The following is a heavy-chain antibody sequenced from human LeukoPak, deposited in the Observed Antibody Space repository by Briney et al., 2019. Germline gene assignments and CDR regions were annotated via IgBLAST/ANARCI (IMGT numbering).Heavy chain of an antibody. CDR3: ASPRFVDLGIAAAGRWDAFDI. CDR1: GGSISSGSYY. J-gene: IGHJ3*02. Sequence: SETLSLTCTVSGGSISSGSYYWSWIRQPAGKGLEWIGRIYTSGSTNYNPSLKSRVTISVDTSKNQFSLKLSSVTAADTAVYYCASPRFVDLGIAAAGRWDAFDIWGQGTMVTVSS. CDR2: IYTSGST. V-gene: IGHV4-61*02. D-gene: IGHD6-13*01.